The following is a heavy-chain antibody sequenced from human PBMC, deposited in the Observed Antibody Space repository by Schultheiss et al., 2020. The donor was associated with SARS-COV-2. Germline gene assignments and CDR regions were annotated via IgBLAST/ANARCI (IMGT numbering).Heavy chain of an antibody. CDR1: GFTFSRYW. Sequence: GGSLRLSCAASGFTFSRYWMHWVRQAPGKGLEWVAIISYDGNNKYYADSVKGRFTMSRDNSKNTLYLQMNGLRPEDTAVYYCARDRRRNYVSSFYWFDPWGQGTLVTVSS. CDR2: ISYDGNNK. V-gene: IGHV3-30*03. J-gene: IGHJ5*02. CDR3: ARDRRRNYVSSFYWFDP. D-gene: IGHD1-7*01.